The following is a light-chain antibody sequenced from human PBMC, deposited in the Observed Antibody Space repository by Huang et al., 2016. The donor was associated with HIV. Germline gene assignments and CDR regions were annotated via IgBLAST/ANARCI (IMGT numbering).Light chain of an antibody. CDR2: GES. V-gene: IGKV3-20*01. Sequence: EIVLTQSPGTLSLSPGERATLSCRASQSISSNYLVWYQQKPGQAPRLLIYGESSRATGIPDRFSGSGSGTDFTLTISRLEPEDFAVYYCQQYGSSPPWTFGQGTKVEIK. CDR1: QSISSNY. J-gene: IGKJ1*01. CDR3: QQYGSSPPWT.